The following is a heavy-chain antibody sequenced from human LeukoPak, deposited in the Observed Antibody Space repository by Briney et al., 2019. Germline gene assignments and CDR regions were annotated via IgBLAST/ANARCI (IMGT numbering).Heavy chain of an antibody. V-gene: IGHV4-4*02. CDR3: ASGNDYVWGSYRSRQLDY. D-gene: IGHD3-16*02. J-gene: IGHJ4*02. CDR2: IYHSGST. CDR1: GGSISSSNW. Sequence: SETLSLTCAVSGGSISSSNWWSWVRQPTGKGLEWIGEIYHSGSTNYNPSLKSRVTISVDKSKNQFSLKLSSVTAADTAVYYCASGNDYVWGSYRSRQLDYWGQGTLVTVSS.